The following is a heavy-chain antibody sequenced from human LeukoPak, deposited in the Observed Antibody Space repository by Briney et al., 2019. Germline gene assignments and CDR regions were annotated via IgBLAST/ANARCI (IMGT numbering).Heavy chain of an antibody. V-gene: IGHV1-3*01. CDR1: GYTFTSYA. CDR3: ARDYYGSGSYFDY. CDR2: INAGNGNT. J-gene: IGHJ4*02. D-gene: IGHD3-10*01. Sequence: ASVKVSCKASGYTFTSYAMHWVRQAPGQRLEWMGWINAGNGNTKYSQKFQGRVTITRDTSASTAYMELSSLGSEDTAVYYCARDYYGSGSYFDYWGQGTLVTVSS.